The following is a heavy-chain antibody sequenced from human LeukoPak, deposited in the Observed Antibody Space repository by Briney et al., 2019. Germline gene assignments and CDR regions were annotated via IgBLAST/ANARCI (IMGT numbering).Heavy chain of an antibody. CDR3: ARGGFSSPFDF. Sequence: GGSLRLSCAGSGFTFSTYWMSWVRQAPGKGLEWVANITQDGSEKYYVDSVKGRFTISRDNAKNSLYLQMNSLRAEDTAVFYCARGGFSSPFDFWGQGTLVTVSS. V-gene: IGHV3-7*03. CDR2: ITQDGSEK. D-gene: IGHD6-6*01. J-gene: IGHJ4*02. CDR1: GFTFSTYW.